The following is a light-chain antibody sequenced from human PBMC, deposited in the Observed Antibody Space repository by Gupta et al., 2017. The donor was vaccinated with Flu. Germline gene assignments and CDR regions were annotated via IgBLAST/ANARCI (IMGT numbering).Light chain of an antibody. J-gene: IGLJ2*01. CDR3: QAWDSTTVV. CDR2: QDN. V-gene: IGLV3-1*01. CDR1: KLGDTS. Sequence: SYELIQSPSVSVSPGQTASITCSGDKLGDTSVCWYQQKAGQSPVMVIYQDNKRPSGIPERFSGSSSGKTATLTIDGTQPMDEADYYCQAWDSTTVVVGGGTKLAVL.